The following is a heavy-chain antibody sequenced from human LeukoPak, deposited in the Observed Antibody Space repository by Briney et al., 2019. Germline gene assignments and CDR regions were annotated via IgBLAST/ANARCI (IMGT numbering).Heavy chain of an antibody. CDR3: ARQQQLVYNWFDP. CDR2: IYPGDSDT. CDR1: GYSFTSYL. V-gene: IGHV5-51*01. Sequence: GESLKFSCKGSGYSFTSYLIGWVRHMPGKGLEWMGIIYPGDSDTRYSPSFQGQVTISADNSISTAYLQWSSLKASDTAMYYCARQQQLVYNWFDPWGQGTLVTVSS. D-gene: IGHD6-13*01. J-gene: IGHJ5*02.